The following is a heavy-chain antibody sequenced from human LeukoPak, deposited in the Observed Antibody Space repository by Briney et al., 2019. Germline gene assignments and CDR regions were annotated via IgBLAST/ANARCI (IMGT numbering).Heavy chain of an antibody. Sequence: GGSLRLSCAASGFTFSDYYMSWIRQAPGKGLEWVSYISSSGSTIYYADSVKGRFTIFRDNAKNSLYLQMNSLRAEDTAVYYCARDHKSRYSSGWYPDYWGQGTLVTVSS. D-gene: IGHD6-19*01. J-gene: IGHJ4*02. CDR2: ISSSGSTI. V-gene: IGHV3-11*01. CDR1: GFTFSDYY. CDR3: ARDHKSRYSSGWYPDY.